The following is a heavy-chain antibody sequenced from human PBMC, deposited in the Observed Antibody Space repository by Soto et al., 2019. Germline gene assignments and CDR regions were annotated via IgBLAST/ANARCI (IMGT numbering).Heavy chain of an antibody. CDR2: ITGGGGTV. J-gene: IGHJ6*01. D-gene: IGHD6-13*01. Sequence: GGSLRLSCVASGFSLSSYSVNWVRQAPGMGLEWVSYITGGGGTVYYADSVKGRFTVSRDNAENSVLLQMNSLRDEDTAVYYCARGDISSWDLKALPIHYGMNVCPQLXKVTVSS. CDR3: ARGDISSWDLKALPIHYGMNV. CDR1: GFSLSSYS. V-gene: IGHV3-48*02.